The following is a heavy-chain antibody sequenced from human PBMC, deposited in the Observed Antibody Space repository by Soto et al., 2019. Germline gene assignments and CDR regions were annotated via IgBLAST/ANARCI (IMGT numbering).Heavy chain of an antibody. CDR3: AKVHRFAGDGDY. D-gene: IGHD2-21*02. CDR2: ISYDVSKR. Sequence: GGSQSLSCESSGFIFSSYGMHWVRHAPGKGLWWVAVISYDVSKRNYSDAGKGRFTIPRDNSKNTLYLQMNSLRAEDTAVYYCAKVHRFAGDGDYWGQGTLVNVSS. CDR1: GFIFSSYG. V-gene: IGHV3-33*06. J-gene: IGHJ4*02.